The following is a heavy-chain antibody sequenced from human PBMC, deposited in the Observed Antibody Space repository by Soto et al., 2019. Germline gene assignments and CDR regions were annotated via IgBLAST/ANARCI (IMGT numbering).Heavy chain of an antibody. CDR3: ARGGYYYDSSGPNWFDP. V-gene: IGHV4-34*01. Sequence: SETLSLTCAVYGGSFSGYYWSWIRQPPGKGLEWIGEINHSGSTNYNPSLKSRVTISVDTAKNQFSLKLSSVTAADTAVYYCARGGYYYDSSGPNWFDPWGQGTLVTVSS. J-gene: IGHJ5*02. CDR2: INHSGST. D-gene: IGHD3-22*01. CDR1: GGSFSGYY.